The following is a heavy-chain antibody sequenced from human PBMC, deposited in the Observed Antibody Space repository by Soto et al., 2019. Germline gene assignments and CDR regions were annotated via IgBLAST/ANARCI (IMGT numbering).Heavy chain of an antibody. CDR2: IYYSGST. D-gene: IGHD2-21*02. Sequence: PSGTLSLTCTVSGGSISSSSCYWGWIRLPPGKGLEWIGSIYYSGSTYYNPSLKSRVTISVDTSKNQFSLKLSSVTAADTAVYYCAGYRRTVDYWGQGTLVTVSS. J-gene: IGHJ4*02. CDR3: AGYRRTVDY. V-gene: IGHV4-39*01. CDR1: GGSISSSSCY.